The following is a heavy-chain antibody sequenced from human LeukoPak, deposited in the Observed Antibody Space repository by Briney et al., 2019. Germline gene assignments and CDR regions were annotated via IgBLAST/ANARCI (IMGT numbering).Heavy chain of an antibody. CDR3: AKDPQPPHNYYYYYGMDV. J-gene: IGHJ6*02. V-gene: IGHV3-23*01. D-gene: IGHD1-1*01. Sequence: GGSLRLSCAASGFTFSSYAMSWVRQAPGKGLEWVSAISGSGGSTYYADSVKGRFTISRDNSKNTLYLQMNSLRAEDTAVYYCAKDPQPPHNYYYYYGMDVWGQGTTVTVSS. CDR2: ISGSGGST. CDR1: GFTFSSYA.